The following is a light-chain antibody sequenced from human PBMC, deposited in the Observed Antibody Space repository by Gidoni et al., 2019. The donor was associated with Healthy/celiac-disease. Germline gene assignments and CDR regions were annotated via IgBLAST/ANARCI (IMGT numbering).Light chain of an antibody. CDR3: QQYNNWPPYT. CDR1: PCVSSN. V-gene: IGKV3-15*01. Sequence: IVLTQSPATLSVSPGEKATLSCRASPCVSSNLAWYQQQPGQAPRLLIYDASTRATGIPARCSSSGSGTEFTLTISSLQSEDFAVYYCQQYNNWPPYTFGQGTKLEIK. J-gene: IGKJ2*01. CDR2: DAS.